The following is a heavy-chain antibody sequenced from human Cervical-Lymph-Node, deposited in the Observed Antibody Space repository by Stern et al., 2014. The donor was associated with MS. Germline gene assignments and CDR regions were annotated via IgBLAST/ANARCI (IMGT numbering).Heavy chain of an antibody. CDR1: GFTFSSYG. Sequence: VQLVESGGAVVQPGRSLRLSCAASGFTFSSYGMHWVRQAPGKGLEWVTVISYDGNHKFHAASVKGRFTISRDNSKNTLHLQMNSVTPDDTAIYYCARDYEDTSMLFDHWGQGTLVTFSS. CDR3: ARDYEDTSMLFDH. V-gene: IGHV3-30*03. J-gene: IGHJ4*02. D-gene: IGHD2-8*01. CDR2: ISYDGNHK.